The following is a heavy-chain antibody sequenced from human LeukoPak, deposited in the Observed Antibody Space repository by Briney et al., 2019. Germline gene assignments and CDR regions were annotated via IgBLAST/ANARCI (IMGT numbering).Heavy chain of an antibody. CDR2: IYPGDSDT. CDR1: GYSFTTYW. Sequence: GESLKISCKGSGYSFTTYWIGWVCQMPGKGLEWMGTIYPGDSDTRYSPSFQGQVTISADKSISTAYLQWTSLKASDTAMYYCARRVLSDAFDIWGQGTMVTVSS. CDR3: ARRVLSDAFDI. V-gene: IGHV5-51*01. D-gene: IGHD3-16*01. J-gene: IGHJ3*02.